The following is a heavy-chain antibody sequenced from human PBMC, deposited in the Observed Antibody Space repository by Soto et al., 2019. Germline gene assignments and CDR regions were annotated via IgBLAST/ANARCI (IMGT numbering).Heavy chain of an antibody. J-gene: IGHJ2*01. V-gene: IGHV1-69*12. Sequence: QVQLVQSGAELKKPGSSVTVSCKASGGTFSSYTISWVRQAPGQGLEWMGGIIPIFGRANYAQKFQGRVTITEDESTSPASMELSSLRSEDTAVYYCARGNHRWLQLWYFDLWGRGTLVTVSS. CDR1: GGTFSSYT. D-gene: IGHD5-12*01. CDR2: IIPIFGRA. CDR3: ARGNHRWLQLWYFDL.